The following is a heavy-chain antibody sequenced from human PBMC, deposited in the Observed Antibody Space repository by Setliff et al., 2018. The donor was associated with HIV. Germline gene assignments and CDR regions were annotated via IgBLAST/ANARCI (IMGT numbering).Heavy chain of an antibody. V-gene: IGHV4-30-4*01. D-gene: IGHD6-13*01. CDR3: ARADSSSWFFATFDI. Sequence: PSETLSLTCTVSGDSINSGDYYWSWIRQPPGKGLEWIGYIYHSGSTHYNPSLNSRVAFSVDTSKNQFSLKLYSVTAADTAFYYCARADSSSWFFATFDIWGQGTMVTVSS. CDR1: GDSINSGDYY. J-gene: IGHJ3*02. CDR2: IYHSGST.